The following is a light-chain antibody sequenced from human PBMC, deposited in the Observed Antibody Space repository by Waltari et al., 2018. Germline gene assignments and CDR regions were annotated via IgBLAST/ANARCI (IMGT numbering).Light chain of an antibody. Sequence: DIVMTQSTDSLAVSLGERATINCKSSQSVLYSSNNKNYLAWYQQTPGQPPKLIIYWASTRESGVPDRFSGSGSGTDFTLTISSLQAEDVAVYYCQQYYSTSYTFGQGTKLEIK. CDR1: QSVLYSSNNKNY. CDR2: WAS. J-gene: IGKJ2*01. V-gene: IGKV4-1*01. CDR3: QQYYSTSYT.